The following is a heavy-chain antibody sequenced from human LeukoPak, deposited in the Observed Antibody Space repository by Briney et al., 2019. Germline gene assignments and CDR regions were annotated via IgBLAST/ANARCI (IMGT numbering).Heavy chain of an antibody. V-gene: IGHV3-23*01. CDR1: GFTFSSYA. D-gene: IGHD2-15*01. J-gene: IGHJ5*02. CDR3: AKDPYIVVVVAGLWFDP. Sequence: GGSLRLSCAASGFTFSSYAMSWVRQAPGKGLEWVSAISGSGGSTYYADSVKGRFTISRDNSKNTLYLQMNSLRAEDTAVYYCAKDPYIVVVVAGLWFDPWGQGTLVTVSS. CDR2: ISGSGGST.